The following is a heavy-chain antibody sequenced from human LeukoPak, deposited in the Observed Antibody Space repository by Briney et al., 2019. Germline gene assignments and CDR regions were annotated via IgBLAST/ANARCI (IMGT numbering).Heavy chain of an antibody. V-gene: IGHV4-61*05. D-gene: IGHD6-19*01. CDR3: ARRRTRGIAVAGGPFDP. CDR1: GVSISSSSYY. Sequence: PSETLSLTCTVSGVSISSSSYYWGWIRQPPGKGLEWIGYIYYSGSTNYNPSLKSRVTISVDTSKNQFSLKLSSVTAADTAVYYCARRRTRGIAVAGGPFDPWGQGTLVTVSS. J-gene: IGHJ5*02. CDR2: IYYSGST.